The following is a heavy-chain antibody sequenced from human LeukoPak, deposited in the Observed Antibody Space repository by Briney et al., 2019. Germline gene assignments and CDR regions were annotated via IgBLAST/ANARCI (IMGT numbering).Heavy chain of an antibody. CDR2: FFYSGIT. V-gene: IGHV4-39*01. Sequence: PSVTLSLNCTVSGGSISNRTKYWCWIRQSPGKGLEWIGNFFYSGITYYNPSLKSRVTISVDTSKNQFSLNLRSVTAADTAVYYCARHLGMSTMDYWGQGTLVTVSS. CDR3: ARHLGMSTMDY. J-gene: IGHJ4*02. CDR1: GGSISNRTKY. D-gene: IGHD5/OR15-5a*01.